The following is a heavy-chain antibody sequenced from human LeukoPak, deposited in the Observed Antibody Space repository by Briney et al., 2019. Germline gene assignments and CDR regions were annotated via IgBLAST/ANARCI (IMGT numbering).Heavy chain of an antibody. Sequence: ASVKVSCKASGGTFSSYAISWVRQAPGQGLEWMGWINPNSGGTNYAQKFQGRVTMTRDTSISTAYMELSRLRSDDTAVYYCARARLLAAAGTGGRFDPWGRGTLVTVSS. V-gene: IGHV1-2*02. J-gene: IGHJ5*02. CDR1: GGTFSSYA. CDR3: ARARLLAAAGTGGRFDP. D-gene: IGHD6-13*01. CDR2: INPNSGGT.